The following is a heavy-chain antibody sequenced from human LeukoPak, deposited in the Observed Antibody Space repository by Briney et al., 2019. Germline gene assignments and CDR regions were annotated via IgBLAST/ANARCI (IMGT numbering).Heavy chain of an antibody. D-gene: IGHD2-15*01. J-gene: IGHJ1*01. V-gene: IGHV4-31*03. CDR1: GGSISSGGYY. CDR2: IYYSGST. Sequence: SETLSLTCTVSGGSISSGGYYWTWIRQHPGKGLEWIGYIYYSGSTYYSPSLKSRVTISVDTSKNQFSLKLSSVTAADTAVYYCALGYCGGGSCYAREYFQHWGQGTLVTVSS. CDR3: ALGYCGGGSCYAREYFQH.